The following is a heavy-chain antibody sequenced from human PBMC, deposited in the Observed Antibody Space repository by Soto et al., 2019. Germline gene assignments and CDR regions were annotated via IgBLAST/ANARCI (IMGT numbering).Heavy chain of an antibody. V-gene: IGHV5-51*01. CDR3: GKQKNSILTTYSLSFDF. CDR2: IYPGDSDT. J-gene: IGHJ4*02. D-gene: IGHD3-9*01. Sequence: PGESLKISCKGSEYSFASYWIGWVRQMPGKGLEWVGVIYPGDSDTRYSPSFQGHVTISVDKSTSTAFLQWSSLRASDTAIYYCGKQKNSILTTYSLSFDFWGQGTLVTVSS. CDR1: EYSFASYW.